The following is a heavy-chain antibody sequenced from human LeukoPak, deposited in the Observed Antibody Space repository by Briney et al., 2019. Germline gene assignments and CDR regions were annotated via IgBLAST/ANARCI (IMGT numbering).Heavy chain of an antibody. D-gene: IGHD4-17*01. CDR3: ASKDHGDYHFDY. Sequence: PSETLSLTCTVSGGSISSSSYYWGWIRQPPGKGLEWIGSIYYSGSTYYNPSLKSRVTISVDTSKNQFSLKLSSVTAADTAVYYCASKDHGDYHFDYWGQGTLVTVSS. CDR1: GGSISSSSYY. V-gene: IGHV4-39*01. J-gene: IGHJ4*02. CDR2: IYYSGST.